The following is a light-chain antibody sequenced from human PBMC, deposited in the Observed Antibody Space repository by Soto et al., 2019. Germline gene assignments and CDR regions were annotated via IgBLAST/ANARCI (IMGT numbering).Light chain of an antibody. CDR2: GAS. CDR1: RSVSSN. V-gene: IGKV3-15*01. CDR3: QQYNSWPPLT. J-gene: IGKJ4*01. Sequence: IVMTQSPDTLSVSPGERATLSCRASRSVSSNLAWYQLKPGQGPRLLIYGASTRATGIPARFSGSGSGTEFTLTISSVQSEDFAVYYCQQYNSWPPLTFGGGTKVEIK.